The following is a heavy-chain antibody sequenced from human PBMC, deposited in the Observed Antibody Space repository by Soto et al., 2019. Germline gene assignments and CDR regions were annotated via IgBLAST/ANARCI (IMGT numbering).Heavy chain of an antibody. Sequence: SETLSLTCTVSGGSISSSSYYWGWIRQPPGKGLEWIGSIYYSGSTYYNPSLKSRVTISVDTSKNQFSLKLSSVTATDTAVYYCARRSNRASFDYWGQGTLVTVSS. J-gene: IGHJ4*02. CDR1: GGSISSSSYY. CDR2: IYYSGST. CDR3: ARRSNRASFDY. V-gene: IGHV4-39*01.